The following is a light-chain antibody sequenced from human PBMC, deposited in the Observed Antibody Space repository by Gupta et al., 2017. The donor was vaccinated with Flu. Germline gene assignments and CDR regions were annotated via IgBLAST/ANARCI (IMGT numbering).Light chain of an antibody. CDR2: KDS. J-gene: IGLJ3*02. V-gene: IGLV3-25*03. CDR3: QSADRNNNWV. CDR1: GVPKQY. Sequence: QGKTARITFSGDGVPKQYAYWYQQKPAEAPVLVIYKDSERPSGIPGRFSGSSSGTTVTFTISVVKAEDEADYYCQSADRNNNWVFGGGTKVTVL.